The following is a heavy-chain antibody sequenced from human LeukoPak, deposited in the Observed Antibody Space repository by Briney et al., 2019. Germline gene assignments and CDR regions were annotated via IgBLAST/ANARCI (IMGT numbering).Heavy chain of an antibody. CDR3: ARDLLVTGYFDY. CDR2: IYYSGST. D-gene: IGHD5-18*01. Sequence: SETLSLTCTVSGGSISSYYWSWIRQPPGKGLEWIGYIYYSGSTNYNPSLKSRATISVDTSKNQFSLKLSSVTAADTAVYYCARDLLVTGYFDYWGQGTLVTVSS. CDR1: GGSISSYY. V-gene: IGHV4-59*01. J-gene: IGHJ4*02.